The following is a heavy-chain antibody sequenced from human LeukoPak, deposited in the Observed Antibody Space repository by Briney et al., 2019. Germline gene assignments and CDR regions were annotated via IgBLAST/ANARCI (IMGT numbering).Heavy chain of an antibody. CDR2: IKQDGSEK. D-gene: IGHD3-3*01. J-gene: IGHJ6*02. V-gene: IGHV3-7*03. CDR1: GFTFSSYW. CDR3: ARVSHTYYDFWSGYYTDYGMDV. Sequence: TGGSLRLSCAASGFTFSSYWMSWVSQAPGKGLEWVANIKQDGSEKYYVDSVKGRFTISRDNAKNSLYLQMNSLRAEDTAVYYCARVSHTYYDFWSGYYTDYGMDVWGQGTTVTVSS.